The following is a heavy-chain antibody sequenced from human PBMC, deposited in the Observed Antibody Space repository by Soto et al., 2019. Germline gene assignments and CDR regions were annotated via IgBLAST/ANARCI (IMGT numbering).Heavy chain of an antibody. D-gene: IGHD2-15*01. CDR1: GGTFAISV. J-gene: IGHJ4*02. Sequence: SVKVSCKASGGTFAISVFNWVRQAPGQGLEWMGGIISIFGTPNYSQKFLGRVTITADESTSTGYMELSNLRSDDTAIYYCARDLGSCYEPCDYWGQGTQVTVSS. CDR2: IISIFGTP. CDR3: ARDLGSCYEPCDY. V-gene: IGHV1-69*13.